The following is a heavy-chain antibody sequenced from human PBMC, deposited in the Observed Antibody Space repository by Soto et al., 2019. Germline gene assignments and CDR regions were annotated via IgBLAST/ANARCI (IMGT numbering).Heavy chain of an antibody. CDR2: IWYDGSNK. J-gene: IGHJ3*02. D-gene: IGHD3-22*01. V-gene: IGHV3-33*01. Sequence: GGSLRLSCAASGFTFSSYGMHWVRQAPGKGLEWVAVIWYDGSNKYYADSVKGRFTISRDNSKNTLYLQMNSLRAEDTAVYYCARADHLTYYYDSSGRPAVVGDAFDIWGQGTMVTVSS. CDR3: ARADHLTYYYDSSGRPAVVGDAFDI. CDR1: GFTFSSYG.